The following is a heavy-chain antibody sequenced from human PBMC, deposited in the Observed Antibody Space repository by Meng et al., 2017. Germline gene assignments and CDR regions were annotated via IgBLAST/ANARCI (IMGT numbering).Heavy chain of an antibody. V-gene: IGHV1-3*01. CDR2: INAGNGNT. Sequence: VQLVQSGAEVKKPGASVKVSCKASGYTFTSYAMHWVRQAPGQRLEWMGWINAGNGNTKYSQKFQGRVTITRDTSASTAYMEPSSLRSEDTAVYYCARDRSRLSTVTLLFDPWGQGTLVTVSS. CDR3: ARDRSRLSTVTLLFDP. J-gene: IGHJ5*02. CDR1: GYTFTSYA. D-gene: IGHD4-17*01.